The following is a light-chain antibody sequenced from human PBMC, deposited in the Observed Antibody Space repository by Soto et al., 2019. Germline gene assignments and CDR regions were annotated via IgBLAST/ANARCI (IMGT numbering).Light chain of an antibody. V-gene: IGLV1-44*01. Sequence: QSVLTQPPSASGTPGQRVTISCSGSNSNIGSNTVTWYQQLPGTAPILLIYSNNQRSSGVPDRFSGSRSGTSGSLAISGLQSEDEVDYYCATWDDRLNGYVFGSGTKLTVL. CDR2: SNN. CDR1: NSNIGSNT. J-gene: IGLJ1*01. CDR3: ATWDDRLNGYV.